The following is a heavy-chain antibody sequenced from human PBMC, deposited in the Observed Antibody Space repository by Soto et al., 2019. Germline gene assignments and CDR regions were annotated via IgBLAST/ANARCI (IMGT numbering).Heavy chain of an antibody. CDR1: GGSFSGYY. CDR3: ARGLGRGVNYYYYMDV. V-gene: IGHV4-34*01. D-gene: IGHD3-3*01. CDR2: INHSGST. Sequence: QVQLQQWGAGVLKPSETLSLTCAVYGGSFSGYYWSWIRQPPGKGLEWIGEINHSGSTNYNPSLKSRVTISVDTSKNQFSLKLSSVTAADTAVYYCARGLGRGVNYYYYMDVWGKGTTVTVSS. J-gene: IGHJ6*03.